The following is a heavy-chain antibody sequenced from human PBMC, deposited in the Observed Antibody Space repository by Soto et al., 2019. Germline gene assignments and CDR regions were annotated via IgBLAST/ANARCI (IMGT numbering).Heavy chain of an antibody. CDR2: IYHSGST. Sequence: SSETLSLTCTVSGGSITTYYWSWIRQPPGKGLEWIGYIYHSGSTNYNPFLKSRVTMSVDTSKNQLSLKLSSVTAADTAVYYCARDFPPRSDWGQGTLVTVSS. V-gene: IGHV4-59*01. CDR3: ARDFPPRSD. D-gene: IGHD3-3*01. J-gene: IGHJ4*02. CDR1: GGSITTYY.